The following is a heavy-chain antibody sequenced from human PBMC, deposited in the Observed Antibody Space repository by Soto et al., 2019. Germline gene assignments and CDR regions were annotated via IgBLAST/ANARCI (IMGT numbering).Heavy chain of an antibody. CDR2: VISLFGTA. CDR1: GGTFSSHS. D-gene: IGHD4-17*01. J-gene: IGHJ4*02. CDR3: ARGVGYGDFPAALLD. Sequence: VQLMQSGAEVKKPGSSVKVSCKASGGTFSSHSINWVRQAPGQGLEWMGGVISLFGTANYAHNFKGRVTITADQSTSTAYMELNHLSSDATAVYYLARGVGYGDFPAALLDWGQGTLVTVSS. V-gene: IGHV1-69*01.